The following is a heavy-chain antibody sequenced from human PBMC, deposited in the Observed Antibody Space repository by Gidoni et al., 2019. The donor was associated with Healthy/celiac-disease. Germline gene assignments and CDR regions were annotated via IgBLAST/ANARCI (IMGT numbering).Heavy chain of an antibody. J-gene: IGHJ4*02. Sequence: QVQLVQSGAEVTKPGASVKVSCQASGYTFTSYDINWVRQATGQGLEWMGLMNPNSCNTGYAQNFQGRVTMTRNTSISTAYMELSSLRSEDTAVYYCARGWLNSGSYFFDYWGQGTLVTVSS. CDR1: GYTFTSYD. CDR3: ARGWLNSGSYFFDY. D-gene: IGHD1-26*01. V-gene: IGHV1-8*01. CDR2: MNPNSCNT.